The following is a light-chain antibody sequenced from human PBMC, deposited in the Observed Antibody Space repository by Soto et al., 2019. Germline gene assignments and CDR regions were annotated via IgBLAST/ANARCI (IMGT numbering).Light chain of an antibody. CDR3: SSYTTSTTGV. Sequence: QSALTQPPSASGSPGQSVTISCTGASSDVGKYNFVSWFQQHPGKAPRLIIYDVSNRPSGVSNRFSGSKSGNTASLTISGLQAEDEADYYCSSYTTSTTGVFGGGTKVTVL. J-gene: IGLJ3*02. V-gene: IGLV2-14*01. CDR1: SSDVGKYNF. CDR2: DVS.